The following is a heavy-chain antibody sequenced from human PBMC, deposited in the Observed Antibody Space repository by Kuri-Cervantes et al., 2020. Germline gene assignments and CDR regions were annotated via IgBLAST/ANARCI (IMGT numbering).Heavy chain of an antibody. D-gene: IGHD5-18*01. CDR3: AKGDTAMAFLVDY. V-gene: IGHV3-30*02. J-gene: IGHJ4*02. Sequence: GGSLRLSCAASGFTFSSYGMHWVRQAPGKGLEWVAVIWYDGSNKYYADSVKGRFTISRDNPKNTLYLQMNSLRAEDTAVYYCAKGDTAMAFLVDYWGQGTLVTVSS. CDR1: GFTFSSYG. CDR2: IWYDGSNK.